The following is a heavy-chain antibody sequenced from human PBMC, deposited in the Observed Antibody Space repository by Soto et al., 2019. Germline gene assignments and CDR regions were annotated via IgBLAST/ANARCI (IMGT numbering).Heavy chain of an antibody. D-gene: IGHD3-22*01. J-gene: IGHJ5*02. V-gene: IGHV4-30-4*01. CDR2: IYYSGST. CDR1: GGSISSGDYY. Sequence: SETLSLTCTVSGGSISSGDYYWSWIRQPPGKGLEWIGYIYYSGSTYYNPSLKSRVTISVDTSKNQFSLKLSSVTAADTAVYYCASSIGPYYYDSSGYNVPWGQGTLVTVSS. CDR3: ASSIGPYYYDSSGYNVP.